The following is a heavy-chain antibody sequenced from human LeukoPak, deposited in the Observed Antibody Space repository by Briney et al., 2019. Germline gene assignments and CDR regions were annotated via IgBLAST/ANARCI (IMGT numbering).Heavy chain of an antibody. CDR2: ILSSGDTT. CDR3: AKTDDYSFAF. V-gene: IGHV3-23*01. J-gene: IGHJ4*02. D-gene: IGHD4-11*01. CDR1: GFTFSNHW. Sequence: PGGSLGLSCAASGFTFSNHWMHWVRQVPGKGLEWVSLILSSGDTTYYADSVKGRFSISRDNSKNTLYLQMNSLRAEDTAVYYCAKTDDYSFAFWGQGTLVTVSS.